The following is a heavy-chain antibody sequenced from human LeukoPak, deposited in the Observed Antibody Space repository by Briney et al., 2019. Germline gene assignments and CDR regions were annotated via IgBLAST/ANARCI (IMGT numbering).Heavy chain of an antibody. Sequence: SLSLTCAASGFTFSSYALHWVRQAPGKGLEWVAVISYDGSNKYYADSVKGRFTISRDNSKNTLYLQMNSLRAEDTAVYYCARDTAMAAYYFDYWGQGTLVTVSS. D-gene: IGHD5-18*01. CDR3: ARDTAMAAYYFDY. J-gene: IGHJ4*02. CDR1: GFTFSSYA. CDR2: ISYDGSNK. V-gene: IGHV3-30*04.